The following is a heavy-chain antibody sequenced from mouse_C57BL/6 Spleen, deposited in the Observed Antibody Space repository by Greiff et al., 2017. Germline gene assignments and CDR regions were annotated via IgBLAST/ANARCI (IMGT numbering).Heavy chain of an antibody. J-gene: IGHJ3*01. CDR3: AREEHGLVREAWFAY. D-gene: IGHD2-1*01. Sequence: EVKLVESEGGLVQPGSSMKLSCTASGFTFSDYYMAWVRQVPEKGLEWVANINYDGSSTYYLDSLKSRFIISRDNAKNILYLQMSSLKSEDTATYYCAREEHGLVREAWFAYWGQGTLVTVSA. CDR1: GFTFSDYY. CDR2: INYDGSST. V-gene: IGHV5-16*01.